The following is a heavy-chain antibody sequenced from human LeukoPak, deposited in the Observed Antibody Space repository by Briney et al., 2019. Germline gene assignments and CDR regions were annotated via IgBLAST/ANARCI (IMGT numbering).Heavy chain of an antibody. J-gene: IGHJ4*02. CDR1: GGSIYSSSYY. CDR3: ARHLRGATIYYDY. V-gene: IGHV4-39*01. D-gene: IGHD1-26*01. CDR2: ISYSVTT. Sequence: SETLSLTCTVSGGSIYSSSYYWAWIRQPPGNGLQWIASISYSVTTYYNPSLKSRVTISVDTSKNQFSLKLSSVTAADTAVYYCARHLRGATIYYDYWGQGTLVTVSS.